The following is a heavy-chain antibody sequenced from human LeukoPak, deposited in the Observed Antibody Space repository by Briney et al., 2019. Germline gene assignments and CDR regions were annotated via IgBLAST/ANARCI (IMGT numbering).Heavy chain of an antibody. D-gene: IGHD3-22*01. CDR2: VIHSGST. CDR1: GGSFSGYY. CDR3: ARAVSPYYYYYMDV. J-gene: IGHJ6*03. V-gene: IGHV4-34*12. Sequence: SETLSLTCAVYGGSFSGYYWSWIRQPPGKGLEWIGEVIHSGSTNYIPSLKGRVTISVDTSKNQFSLRLSSVTAAGTAVYYCARAVSPYYYYYMDVWGKGTTVTVSS.